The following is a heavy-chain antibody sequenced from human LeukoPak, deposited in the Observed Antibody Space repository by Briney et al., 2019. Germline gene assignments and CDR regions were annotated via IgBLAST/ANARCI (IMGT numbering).Heavy chain of an antibody. D-gene: IGHD5-18*01. CDR2: IIPILGIA. CDR1: GGTFSSYA. V-gene: IGHV1-69*04. J-gene: IGHJ3*02. CDR3: ARPPNRGYSYGYDAFDI. Sequence: SVKVSCKASGGTFSSYAISWVRQAPEQGLEWMGRIIPILGIANYAQKFQGRVTITADKSTSTAYMELSSLRSEDTAVYYCARPPNRGYSYGYDAFDIWGQGTMVTVSS.